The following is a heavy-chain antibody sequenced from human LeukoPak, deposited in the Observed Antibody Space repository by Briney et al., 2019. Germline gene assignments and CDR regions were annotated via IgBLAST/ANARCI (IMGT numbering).Heavy chain of an antibody. Sequence: SGGSLRLSCAASGFTFSSYSMNWVRQAPGKGLEWVSSISSSSSYIYYADSVKGRFTISRDNAKNSLYLQMNSLRAEDTAVYHCASLGSGSYYFDYWGQGTLVTVSS. CDR1: GFTFSSYS. CDR3: ASLGSGSYYFDY. D-gene: IGHD3-10*01. J-gene: IGHJ4*02. V-gene: IGHV3-21*01. CDR2: ISSSSSYI.